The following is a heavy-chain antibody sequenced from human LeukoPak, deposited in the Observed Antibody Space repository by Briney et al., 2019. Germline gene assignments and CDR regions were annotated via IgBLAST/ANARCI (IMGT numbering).Heavy chain of an antibody. Sequence: PSETLSLTCAVYGGSFSGYYWSWIRQPPGKGLEWIGEINHSGSTNYNPSLKSRVTISVDTSKNQFSLKLSSVTAADTAVYYCARDQSWIPSGGFDPWGKGTLVTVSS. CDR1: GGSFSGYY. D-gene: IGHD5-18*01. V-gene: IGHV4-34*01. J-gene: IGHJ5*02. CDR2: INHSGST. CDR3: ARDQSWIPSGGFDP.